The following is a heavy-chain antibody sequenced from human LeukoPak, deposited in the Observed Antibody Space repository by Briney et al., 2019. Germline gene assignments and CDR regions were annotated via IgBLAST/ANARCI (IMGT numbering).Heavy chain of an antibody. CDR1: GGTFSSYA. CDR3: ARDPEGRIAMDV. J-gene: IGHJ6*02. CDR2: IIPILGIP. Sequence: SVKVSCKAPGGTFSSYAISWVRQAPGQGLEWMGRIIPILGIPNYAQSFQGRVTITADKSTSTAYMELSSLRSEDTAVYYCARDPEGRIAMDVWGQGTTVTVSS. D-gene: IGHD6-13*01. V-gene: IGHV1-69*04.